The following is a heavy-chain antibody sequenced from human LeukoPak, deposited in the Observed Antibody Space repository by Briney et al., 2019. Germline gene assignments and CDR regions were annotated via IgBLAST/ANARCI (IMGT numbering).Heavy chain of an antibody. Sequence: PGGSLRLSCAASGFSFSSYEMNWVRQAPGKGLEWVSVIYGGGTTYYADSVKGRFIISRDNSKNTLYFQMNSLRAEDTAVYYCARVAAGLDYWGQGTLVIVSS. J-gene: IGHJ4*02. D-gene: IGHD6-13*01. CDR3: ARVAAGLDY. CDR2: IYGGGTT. CDR1: GFSFSSYE. V-gene: IGHV3-66*01.